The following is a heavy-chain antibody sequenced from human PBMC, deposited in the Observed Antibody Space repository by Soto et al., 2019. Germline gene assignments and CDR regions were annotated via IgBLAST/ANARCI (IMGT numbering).Heavy chain of an antibody. D-gene: IGHD1-26*01. Sequence: VQLLQSGAEVKKPGASVKVSCQTSGYTFTVYYMHWVRQAPGKGLEWIGWINPNSGVTNYAQKFQDRVTVTTDTSISKAYMEMRSLKSDATAVYFCARRSTLRNWFDHWGQGILVTVSS. CDR2: INPNSGVT. V-gene: IGHV1-2*02. CDR3: ARRSTLRNWFDH. J-gene: IGHJ5*02. CDR1: GYTFTVYY.